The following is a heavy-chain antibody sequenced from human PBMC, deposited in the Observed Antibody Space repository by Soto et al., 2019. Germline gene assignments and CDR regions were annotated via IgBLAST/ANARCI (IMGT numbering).Heavy chain of an antibody. J-gene: IGHJ6*04. V-gene: IGHV1-8*01. D-gene: IGHD3-3*01. CDR1: GYTFTSYD. CDR2: MNPNSGNT. Sequence: ASVKVSCKASGYTFTSYDINWVRQATGQGLEWMGWMNPNSGNTGYAQKFQGRVTMTRNTSISTAYMELSSLRSEDTAVYYCARSESITIFGVVISRVMDVWGKGTTVTVSS. CDR3: ARSESITIFGVVISRVMDV.